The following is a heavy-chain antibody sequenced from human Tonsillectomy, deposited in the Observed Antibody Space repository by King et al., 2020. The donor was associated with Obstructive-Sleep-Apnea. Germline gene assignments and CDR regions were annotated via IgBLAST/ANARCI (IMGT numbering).Heavy chain of an antibody. Sequence: VQLVESGGGLVQPGGSLRLSCAATGFTFSTYWMSWVRQAPGKGLEWVANIKQDGSEKYYVDSVKGRFTISRDNAKNSLYLQMNSLRVEDTAVYYCASACPYSSRCPYWFDSWGQGTLVTVSS. CDR1: GFTFSTYW. D-gene: IGHD6-13*01. CDR3: ASACPYSSRCPYWFDS. V-gene: IGHV3-7*01. CDR2: IKQDGSEK. J-gene: IGHJ5*01.